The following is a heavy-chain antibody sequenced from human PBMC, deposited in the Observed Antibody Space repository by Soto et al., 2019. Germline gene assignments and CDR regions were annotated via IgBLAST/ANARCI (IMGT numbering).Heavy chain of an antibody. Sequence: SETLSLTCTVSGGSVSSGNYYWSWIRQPPGKGLEWIGFIYYTGSSSYNPSLKSRVTMSLDKSNTQFSLRLTSVTAADTAVYYCANLEYFDWVSQSYYYFGMDVWGQGTTVTVSS. CDR3: ANLEYFDWVSQSYYYFGMDV. D-gene: IGHD3-9*01. V-gene: IGHV4-61*01. CDR1: GGSVSSGNYY. J-gene: IGHJ6*02. CDR2: IYYTGSS.